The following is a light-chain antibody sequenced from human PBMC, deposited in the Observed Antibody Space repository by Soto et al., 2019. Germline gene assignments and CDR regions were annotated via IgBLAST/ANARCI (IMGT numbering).Light chain of an antibody. J-gene: IGKJ1*01. Sequence: EIVLTQSPATLSLSPGERATLSCRASQSVSSYLAWYQQKPGQAPRLLIYDDSNRATGIPARFSGSGSGTEFTLTISSLQPEDFAVYYCQQRSNWPRTFGQGTKVEIK. CDR3: QQRSNWPRT. V-gene: IGKV3-11*01. CDR1: QSVSSY. CDR2: DDS.